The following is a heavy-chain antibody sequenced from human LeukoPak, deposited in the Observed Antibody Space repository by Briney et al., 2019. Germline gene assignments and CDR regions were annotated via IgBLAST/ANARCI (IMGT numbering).Heavy chain of an antibody. D-gene: IGHD4-23*01. CDR2: IHGSDDNT. Sequence: GGSLRLSCAASGFTFSTYAMHWVRQAPGKGLEWVSAIHGSDDNTHYADSVKGRFTISRDKSKNTLYLQMNSLRADDTAVYYCAKDSLRWSFDYWGQGTLVTVSS. V-gene: IGHV3-23*01. J-gene: IGHJ4*02. CDR3: AKDSLRWSFDY. CDR1: GFTFSTYA.